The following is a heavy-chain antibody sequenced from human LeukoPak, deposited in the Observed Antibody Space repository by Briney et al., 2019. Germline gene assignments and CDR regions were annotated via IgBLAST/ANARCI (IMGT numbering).Heavy chain of an antibody. D-gene: IGHD1-1*01. J-gene: IGHJ5*02. CDR2: INPSGGST. V-gene: IGHV1-46*01. CDR3: AREGNWNGGGAITYNWFDP. CDR1: GYTFTCYY. Sequence: ASVKVSCKASGYTFTCYYMHWVRQAPGQGLEWMGIINPSGGSTSYAQKFQGRVTMTRDTSTSTVYMELSSLRSEDTAVYYCAREGNWNGGGAITYNWFDPWGQGTLVTVSS.